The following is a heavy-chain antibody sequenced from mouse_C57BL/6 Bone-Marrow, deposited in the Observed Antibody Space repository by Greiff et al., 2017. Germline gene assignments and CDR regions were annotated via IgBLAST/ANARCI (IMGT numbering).Heavy chain of an antibody. J-gene: IGHJ3*01. CDR2: ILPGSGST. D-gene: IGHD2-3*01. CDR1: GYTFTGYW. V-gene: IGHV1-9*01. CDR3: ARWGDGYYGFAY. Sequence: VQLQQSGAELMKPGASVKLSCKATGYTFTGYWIEWVKQRPGHGLEWIGEILPGSGSTNYNQKFKGKSTLTVDKSSSTAYMQLSSLTSEDSAVYYCARWGDGYYGFAYWGQGTLVTVSA.